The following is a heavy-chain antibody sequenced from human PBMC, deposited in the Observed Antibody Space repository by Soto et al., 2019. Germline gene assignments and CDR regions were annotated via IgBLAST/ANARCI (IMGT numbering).Heavy chain of an antibody. CDR1: GYTFTDHY. J-gene: IGHJ4*02. CDR3: ARSSGTYSLDF. D-gene: IGHD3-10*01. CDR2: INPFSGGA. V-gene: IGHV1-2*02. Sequence: ASVKVSCKTSGYTFTDHYVHWVRQAPGQGLEWLGWINPFSGGAKYPQRFKDKVSMTADTSISTVYMYLTSLISDDTAIYYCARSSGTYSLDFWSQGTLVPVSS.